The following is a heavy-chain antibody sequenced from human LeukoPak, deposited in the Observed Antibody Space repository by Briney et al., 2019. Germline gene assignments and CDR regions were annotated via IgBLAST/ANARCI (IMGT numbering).Heavy chain of an antibody. CDR3: ARARQGTVTIRMRVFYFDY. Sequence: PSETLSLTCTVSGGSMSSSRYYWGWIRQPPGKGLEWIGEINHSGSTNYNPSLKSRVTISVDTSKNQFSLKLSSATAADTAVYYCARARQGTVTIRMRVFYFDYWGQGTLVTVSS. V-gene: IGHV4-39*07. CDR2: INHSGST. CDR1: GGSMSSSRYY. J-gene: IGHJ4*02. D-gene: IGHD4-17*01.